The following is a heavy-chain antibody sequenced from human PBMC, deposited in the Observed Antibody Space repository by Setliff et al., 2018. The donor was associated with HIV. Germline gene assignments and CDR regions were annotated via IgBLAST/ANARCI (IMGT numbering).Heavy chain of an antibody. CDR2: IYYSGST. J-gene: IGHJ4*02. D-gene: IGHD3-16*01. CDR1: GGSISSYY. CDR3: ARGGRKDLADY. V-gene: IGHV4-59*12. Sequence: LSLTCSVSGGSISSYYWSWIRQPPGKGLEWIGYIYYSGSTYYNPSLKSRFTISMDTSKNQFSLKVTSVSAADTAIYYCARGGRKDLADYWGQGALVTVSS.